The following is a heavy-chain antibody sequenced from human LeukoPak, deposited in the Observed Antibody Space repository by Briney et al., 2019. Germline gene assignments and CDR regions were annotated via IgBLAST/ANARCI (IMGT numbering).Heavy chain of an antibody. J-gene: IGHJ6*02. CDR3: AREDIVVVPAAKKDYYYYGMDV. Sequence: PVKFSCKASGGTFISYAISWVRPAPAQRHEWMGGIIPIFGTANYAQKFQGRVTITADDSTSTAYMELSSLRSEDTAVYYCAREDIVVVPAAKKDYYYYGMDVWGQGTTVTVSS. CDR2: IIPIFGTA. V-gene: IGHV1-69*13. D-gene: IGHD2-2*01. CDR1: GGTFISYA.